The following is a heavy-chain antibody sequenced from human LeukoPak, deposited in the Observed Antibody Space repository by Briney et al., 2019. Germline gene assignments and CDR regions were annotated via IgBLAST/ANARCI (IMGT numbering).Heavy chain of an antibody. D-gene: IGHD2-2*02. CDR2: INPNSGGT. CDR1: GYTFTDYY. V-gene: IGHV1-2*02. CDR3: ARMLAPATAIHGRLGVHLPY. J-gene: IGHJ4*02. Sequence: ASVKVSCKASGYTFTDYYMHWVRQAPGQGLEWTGWINPNSGGTNYAQKFQGRITMTRDTSINTAYMELTRLRSDDTAVYYCARMLAPATAIHGRLGVHLPYWGQGTLVTVSS.